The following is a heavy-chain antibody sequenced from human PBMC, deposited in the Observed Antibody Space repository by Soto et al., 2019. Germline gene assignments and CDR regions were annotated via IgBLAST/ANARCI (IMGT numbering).Heavy chain of an antibody. CDR2: IIPILGIA. CDR1: GGTFSSYT. Sequence: QVQLVQSGAEVKKPGSSVKVSCKASGGTFSSYTISWVRQAPGQGLEWMGRIIPILGIANYAQKFQGRVXSXXDKSTSTAYMELSSLRSEDTAVYYCASTGLGQQLPWGQGTLVTVSS. V-gene: IGHV1-69*02. D-gene: IGHD6-13*01. CDR3: ASTGLGQQLP. J-gene: IGHJ5*02.